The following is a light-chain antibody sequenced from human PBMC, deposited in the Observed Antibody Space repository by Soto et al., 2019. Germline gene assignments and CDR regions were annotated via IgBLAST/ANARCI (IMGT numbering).Light chain of an antibody. V-gene: IGKV3-20*01. Sequence: EIVLTQSPATLSVSPGERATLSCRASQSVSGDLAWYHHKPGQAPRLLTYDASSRATGIPDRFSGSGSGTDFTLTISRLEPEDFAVYYCQQYGSSITFGQGTRLEI. CDR1: QSVSGD. J-gene: IGKJ5*01. CDR2: DAS. CDR3: QQYGSSIT.